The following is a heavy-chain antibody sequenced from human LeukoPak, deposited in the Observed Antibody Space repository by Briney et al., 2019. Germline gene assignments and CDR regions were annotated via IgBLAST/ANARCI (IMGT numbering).Heavy chain of an antibody. CDR3: ARVYCGGGPCYGKPNCFAP. J-gene: IGHJ5*02. V-gene: IGHV1-8*01. Sequence: ASVRVSCKASGYTFTSYDINWVRQATGQGLEWMGWMNPNSGNTGYAQKFQGRVTMTRNTSISTAYMELSSLRSEDTAVYYCARVYCGGGPCYGKPNCFAPGGKEPLVTFP. CDR1: GYTFTSYD. CDR2: MNPNSGNT. D-gene: IGHD2-15*01.